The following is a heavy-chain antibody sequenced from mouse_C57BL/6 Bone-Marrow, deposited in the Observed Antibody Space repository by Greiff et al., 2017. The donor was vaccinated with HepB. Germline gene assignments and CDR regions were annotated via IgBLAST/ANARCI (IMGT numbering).Heavy chain of an antibody. Sequence: QVQLQQPGAELVKPGASVKLSCKASGYTFTSYWMHWVKQRPGRGLEWIGRIDPNSGGTKYNEKFKSKATLTVDKPSSTAYMQISSLTSEDSAVYYCAPTTPVATREGYFDVWGTGTTVTVSS. J-gene: IGHJ1*03. CDR2: IDPNSGGT. CDR1: GYTFTSYW. CDR3: APTTPVATREGYFDV. D-gene: IGHD1-1*01. V-gene: IGHV1-72*01.